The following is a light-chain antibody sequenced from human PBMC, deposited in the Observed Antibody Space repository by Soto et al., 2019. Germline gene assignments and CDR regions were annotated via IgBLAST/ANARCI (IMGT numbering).Light chain of an antibody. Sequence: QSVLTQPPSASGTPGQRVTISCSGSSSNIGSNTVNWYQQLPGTAPKLLIYSNDQRPSGVPDRFSGSKSDTSASLAISGLQSEDEADYYCAAWGASLNGWVFGGGTKVTVL. CDR1: SSNIGSNT. CDR3: AAWGASLNGWV. J-gene: IGLJ3*02. CDR2: SND. V-gene: IGLV1-44*01.